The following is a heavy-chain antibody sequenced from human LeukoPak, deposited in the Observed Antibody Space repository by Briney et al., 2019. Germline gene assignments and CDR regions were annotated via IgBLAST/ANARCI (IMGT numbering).Heavy chain of an antibody. CDR1: GTSIKTYY. CDR2: IFDRGTT. CDR3: ARGGRSRGSMSFYYMDV. Sequence: PSETLSLTCNVSGTSIKTYYWSWIRQPPGKGPEWIGYIFDRGTTNYNPSLESRVTISAETSKNQVSLKVKSVTAADTAVYYCARGGRSRGSMSFYYMDVWGKGATVTVSS. V-gene: IGHV4-59*01. D-gene: IGHD3-10*01. J-gene: IGHJ6*03.